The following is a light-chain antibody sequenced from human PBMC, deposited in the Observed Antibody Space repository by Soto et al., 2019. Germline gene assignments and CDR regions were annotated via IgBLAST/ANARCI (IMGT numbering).Light chain of an antibody. CDR2: EVS. CDR1: SSDVGGYNY. J-gene: IGLJ2*01. CDR3: SSYTSSSTLV. V-gene: IGLV2-14*01. Sequence: QSVLTPPASVSGSPGQSITISCTGTSSDVGGYNYVSWYQQHPGKAPKLMIYEVSNRPSGVSNRFSGSKSGNTASLTISGRQAEDEADYYCSSYTSSSTLVFGGGTKLTVL.